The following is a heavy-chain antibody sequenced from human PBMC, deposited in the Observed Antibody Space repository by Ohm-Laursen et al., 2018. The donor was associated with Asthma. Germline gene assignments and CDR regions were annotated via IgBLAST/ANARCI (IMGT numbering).Heavy chain of an antibody. Sequence: SLRLSCSASGFIFRDYGMHWVRQAPGRGLEWVSGISWNSGGIGYADSVKGRFTISRDNAKNSLYLQMNSLRPDDTAFYYCTKGRLSIVGTNFDYWGQGTQVTVSS. CDR2: ISWNSGGI. J-gene: IGHJ4*02. CDR1: GFIFRDYG. D-gene: IGHD5-12*01. V-gene: IGHV3-9*01. CDR3: TKGRLSIVGTNFDY.